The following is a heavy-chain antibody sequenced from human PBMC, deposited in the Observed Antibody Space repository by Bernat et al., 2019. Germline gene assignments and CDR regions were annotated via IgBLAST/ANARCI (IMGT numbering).Heavy chain of an antibody. CDR2: IGASGSST. J-gene: IGHJ6*03. Sequence: EVQLVESGGGLVQPGGSLRLSCAASGFTFSSYAMTWVRQAPGKGLEWVSGIGASGSSTYYADSVKGRFAISRDFSKNTLYLQMNDLRAEDTALYYCARKYGDYFYMDVWGKGTTVTVSS. CDR3: ARKYGDYFYMDV. V-gene: IGHV3-23*04. D-gene: IGHD4/OR15-4a*01. CDR1: GFTFSSYA.